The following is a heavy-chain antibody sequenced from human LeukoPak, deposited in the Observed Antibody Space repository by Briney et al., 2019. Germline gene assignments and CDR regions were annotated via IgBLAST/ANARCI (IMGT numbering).Heavy chain of an antibody. CDR1: GGTFISYA. J-gene: IGHJ4*02. Sequence: ASVKVSCKASGGTFISYAISWVRQAPGQGLEWMGGIIPIFGTANYAQKFQGRVTMTRDTSTSTVYMELSSLRSGDTAVYYCARDVDTTYYFDYWGQGTLVTVSS. D-gene: IGHD5-18*01. V-gene: IGHV1-69*05. CDR3: ARDVDTTYYFDY. CDR2: IIPIFGTA.